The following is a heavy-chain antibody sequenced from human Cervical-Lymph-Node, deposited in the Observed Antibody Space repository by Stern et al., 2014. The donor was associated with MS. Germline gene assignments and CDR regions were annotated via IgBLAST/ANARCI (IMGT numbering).Heavy chain of an antibody. J-gene: IGHJ4*02. D-gene: IGHD1-1*01. CDR2: RTNVGST. CDR3: ARDTSSPERSDW. V-gene: IGHV3-53*01. CDR1: GFTVSRDY. Sequence: VHLVQSGGGVIQPGGSLRLSCTASGFTVSRDYMTWVRQAPGKGLEWVSLRTNVGSTFYTDSVKGRFTISRDDSKNTVYLHMTSLRAEDTAMYYCARDTSSPERSDWWGQGTLVTVSS.